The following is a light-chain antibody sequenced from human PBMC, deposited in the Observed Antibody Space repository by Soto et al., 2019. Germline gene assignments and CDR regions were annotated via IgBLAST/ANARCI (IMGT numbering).Light chain of an antibody. CDR3: QQYGNLLWT. CDR1: QSVSTNY. CDR2: GAS. V-gene: IGKV3-20*01. J-gene: IGKJ1*01. Sequence: EVVLTQSPGTLSLSPGERATLSCRASQSVSTNYLAWYQQKPGQAPRLLIYGASIRATGIPDRFSGSGSGTDFTLTISRLESEDFAVYYCQQYGNLLWTFGQGTKVAIK.